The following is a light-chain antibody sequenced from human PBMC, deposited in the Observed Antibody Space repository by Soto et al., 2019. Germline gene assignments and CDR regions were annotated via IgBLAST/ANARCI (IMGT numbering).Light chain of an antibody. V-gene: IGLV2-11*01. Sequence: QSVLTQPRSVSGSPGQSVTISCTGTSSDVGGYNYVSWYQQHPGKAPKFMIYDVSKRPSGVPDRFSGSKSGNTASLTISGLQAEDEADYYCCSYAGSYTYLFGTGTKVTVL. CDR2: DVS. J-gene: IGLJ1*01. CDR3: CSYAGSYTYL. CDR1: SSDVGGYNY.